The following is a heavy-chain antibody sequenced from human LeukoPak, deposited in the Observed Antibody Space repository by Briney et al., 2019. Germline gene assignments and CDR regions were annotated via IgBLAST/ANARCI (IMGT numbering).Heavy chain of an antibody. CDR3: ARRTPITMIFY. V-gene: IGHV4-34*01. CDR1: GGSISSYY. J-gene: IGHJ4*02. Sequence: PSETLSLTCTVSGGSISSYYWSWIRQPPGKGLEWIGEINHSGSTNYNPSLKSRVTISVDTSKNQFSLKLSSVTAADTAVYYCARRTPITMIFYWGQGTLVTVSS. D-gene: IGHD3-22*01. CDR2: INHSGST.